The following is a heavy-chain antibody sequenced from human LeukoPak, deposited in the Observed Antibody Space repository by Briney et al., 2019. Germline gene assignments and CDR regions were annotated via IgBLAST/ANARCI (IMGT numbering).Heavy chain of an antibody. CDR1: GVSFSGYY. J-gene: IGHJ6*02. CDR2: INHSGST. CDR3: AREGFLEWLLPLYYYYYGMDV. V-gene: IGHV4-34*01. Sequence: SETLSLTCAVYGVSFSGYYWSWIRQPPGKGLEWIGEINHSGSTNYNPSLKSRVTISVDTSKNQFSLKLSSVTAADTAVYYCAREGFLEWLLPLYYYYYGMDVWGQGTTVTVSS. D-gene: IGHD3-3*01.